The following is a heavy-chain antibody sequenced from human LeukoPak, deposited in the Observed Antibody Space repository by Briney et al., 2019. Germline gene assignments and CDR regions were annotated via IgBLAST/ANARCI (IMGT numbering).Heavy chain of an antibody. V-gene: IGHV3-23*01. Sequence: GGPLRLSCAASGFTFSRYGMSWVRQAPGKGLQWVSGINGSGRSTYYADSVKGRFTISRDNSKNTLFVEMHSLRVEDTAVYYCARALEGWLQVLDYWGRGTQVTVSS. CDR2: INGSGRST. J-gene: IGHJ4*02. D-gene: IGHD5-24*01. CDR3: ARALEGWLQVLDY. CDR1: GFTFSRYG.